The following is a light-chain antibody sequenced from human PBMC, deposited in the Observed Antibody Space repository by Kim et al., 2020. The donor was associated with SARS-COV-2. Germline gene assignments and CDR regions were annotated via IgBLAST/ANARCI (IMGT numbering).Light chain of an antibody. Sequence: TAPLTCTGNSNDVGDQGAAWLQQHQGNPPKLLSNGRNNRPSGISERFSASRSGDTASLTITGLQPEDEADYYCSAWDSSLSAWVFGGGTQLTVL. CDR1: SNDVGDQG. CDR2: GRN. V-gene: IGLV10-54*01. CDR3: SAWDSSLSAWV. J-gene: IGLJ2*01.